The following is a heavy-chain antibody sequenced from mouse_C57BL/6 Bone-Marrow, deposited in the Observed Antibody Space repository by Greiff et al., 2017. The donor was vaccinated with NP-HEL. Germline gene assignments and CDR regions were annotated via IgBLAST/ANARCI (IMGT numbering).Heavy chain of an antibody. CDR1: GYTFTDYE. J-gene: IGHJ4*01. V-gene: IGHV1-15*01. CDR2: IDPETGGT. CDR3: TRDYDEGYYYAMDY. D-gene: IGHD2-4*01. Sequence: QVHVKQSGAELVRPGASVTLSCKASGYTFTDYEMHWVKQTPVHGLEWIGAIDPETGGTAYNQKFKGKAILTADKSSSTAYMELRSLTSEDSAVYYCTRDYDEGYYYAMDYWGQGTSVTVSS.